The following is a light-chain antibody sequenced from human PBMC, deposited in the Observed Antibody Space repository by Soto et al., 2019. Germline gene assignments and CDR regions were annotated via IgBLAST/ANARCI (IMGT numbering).Light chain of an antibody. V-gene: IGKV3-15*01. J-gene: IGKJ5*01. CDR1: QAISSN. CDR3: QQYNTWPPIT. Sequence: PATLSLSPGERATLSCRDNQAISSNLAWYQQKPGQAPRLLIYGASTRATGLPARFSGSGSGTDFTLTISSLQSEDFAVYYCQQYNTWPPITFGQGTRLEIK. CDR2: GAS.